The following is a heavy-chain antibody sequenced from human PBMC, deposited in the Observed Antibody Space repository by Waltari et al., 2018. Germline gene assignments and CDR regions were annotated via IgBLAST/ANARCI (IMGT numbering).Heavy chain of an antibody. CDR1: GGSISSSSYY. CDR3: ARLGETISPHFDY. D-gene: IGHD3-3*01. V-gene: IGHV4-39*01. CDR2: IYYSGCT. Sequence: QLQLQESGPGLVKPSETLSLTCTVSGGSISSSSYYWGWIRQPPGKGLEWIGSIYYSGCTYYNPSLKSRVTISVDTSKNQFSLKLSSVTAADTAVYYCARLGETISPHFDYWGQGTLVTVSS. J-gene: IGHJ4*02.